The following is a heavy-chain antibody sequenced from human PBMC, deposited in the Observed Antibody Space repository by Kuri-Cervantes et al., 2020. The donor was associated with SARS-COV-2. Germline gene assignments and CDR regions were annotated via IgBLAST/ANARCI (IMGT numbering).Heavy chain of an antibody. CDR1: GFSLSTSGVG. CDR3: AHAGGVAARGWFDP. Sequence: SGPTLVKPTQTLMLTCTFSGFSLSTSGVGVGWIRQPPGKALEWLALIYWDDDKRYSPSLKSRLTITKDTSKNQVVLTMTNMDPVDTATYYCAHAGGVAARGWFDPWGQGTLVTVSS. D-gene: IGHD6-6*01. V-gene: IGHV2-5*02. CDR2: IYWDDDK. J-gene: IGHJ5*02.